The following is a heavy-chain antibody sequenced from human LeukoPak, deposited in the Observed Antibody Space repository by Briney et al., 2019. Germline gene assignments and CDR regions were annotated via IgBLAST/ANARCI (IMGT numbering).Heavy chain of an antibody. CDR3: ARDFQYYDFWSGYHPSNWFDP. V-gene: IGHV3-11*01. CDR2: ISSSGSTI. D-gene: IGHD3-3*01. Sequence: GGSLRLSCAASGFTFSDYYMSWIRQAPGKGLEWVSYISSSGSTIYYADSVKGRFTISRDNAKNSLYLQMNSLRAEDTAVYYCARDFQYYDFWSGYHPSNWFDPWGQGTLVTVSS. J-gene: IGHJ5*02. CDR1: GFTFSDYY.